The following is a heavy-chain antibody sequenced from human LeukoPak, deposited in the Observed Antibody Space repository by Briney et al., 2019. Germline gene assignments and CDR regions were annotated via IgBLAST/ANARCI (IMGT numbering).Heavy chain of an antibody. CDR3: ARMYSGSYLNHYYYYYYMDV. J-gene: IGHJ6*03. CDR1: GGSISSSSYY. Sequence: PSETLSLTCTVSGGSISSSSYYWGWIRQPPGKGLEWIGSIHYSGSTYYNPSLKSRVTISVDTSKNQFSLKLSSVTAADTAVYYCARMYSGSYLNHYYYYYYMDVWGKGTTVTVSS. D-gene: IGHD1-26*01. V-gene: IGHV4-39*01. CDR2: IHYSGST.